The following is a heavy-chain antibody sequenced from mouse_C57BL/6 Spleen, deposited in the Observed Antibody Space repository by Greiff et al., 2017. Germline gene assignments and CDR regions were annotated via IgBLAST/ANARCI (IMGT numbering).Heavy chain of an antibody. Sequence: QVQLKQSGAELAKPGASVKLSCKASGYTFTSYWMHWVKQRPGQGLEWIGYINPSSGYTKYNQKFKDKATLTADKSSSTAYMQLSSLTYEDSAVYYCARGSSGYVYAMDYWGQGTSVTVSS. CDR1: GYTFTSYW. CDR2: INPSSGYT. D-gene: IGHD3-2*02. J-gene: IGHJ4*01. CDR3: ARGSSGYVYAMDY. V-gene: IGHV1-7*01.